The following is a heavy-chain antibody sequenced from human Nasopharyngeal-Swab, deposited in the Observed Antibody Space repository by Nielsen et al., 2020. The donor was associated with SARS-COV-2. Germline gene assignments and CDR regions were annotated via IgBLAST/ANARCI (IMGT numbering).Heavy chain of an antibody. V-gene: IGHV3-33*01. CDR2: IWYDGSNK. CDR1: GFTFSSYG. D-gene: IGHD6-19*01. J-gene: IGHJ6*02. CDR3: ARDDAVAQLSYYGMDV. Sequence: GESLKISCAASGFTFSSYGMHWVRQAPGKGLEWVAVIWYDGSNKYYADSVKGRFTISRDNSKNTLYLQMNSLRAEDTAVYYCARDDAVAQLSYYGMDVWGQGTTVTVSS.